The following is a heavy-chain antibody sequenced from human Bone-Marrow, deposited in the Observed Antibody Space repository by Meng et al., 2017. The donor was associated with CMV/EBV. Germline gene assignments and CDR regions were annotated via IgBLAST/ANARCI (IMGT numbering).Heavy chain of an antibody. CDR3: ASTTIVGATTGAFAI. CDR2: ISAYNGNT. V-gene: IGHV1-18*01. D-gene: IGHD1-26*01. Sequence: ASVKVSCKASGYTFTSYGISWVRQAPGQGLEWMGWISAYNGNTNYAQKLQGRVTMTTDTSTSTAYMELRSLRSDDTAVYYCASTTIVGATTGAFAIWGQGTMVTVAS. CDR1: GYTFTSYG. J-gene: IGHJ3*02.